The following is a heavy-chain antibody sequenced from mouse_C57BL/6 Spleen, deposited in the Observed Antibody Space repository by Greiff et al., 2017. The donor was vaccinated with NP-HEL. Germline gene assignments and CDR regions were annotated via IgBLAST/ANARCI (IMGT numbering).Heavy chain of an antibody. CDR2: IYPRSGNT. J-gene: IGHJ4*01. Sequence: QVQLKQSGAELARPGASVKLSCKASGYTFTSYGISWVKQRTGQGLEWIGEIYPRSGNTYYNEKFKGKATLTADKSSSTAYMELRSLTSEDSAVYFCASGYYVGTNYAMDYWGQGTSVTVSS. CDR1: GYTFTSYG. D-gene: IGHD2-3*01. V-gene: IGHV1-81*01. CDR3: ASGYYVGTNYAMDY.